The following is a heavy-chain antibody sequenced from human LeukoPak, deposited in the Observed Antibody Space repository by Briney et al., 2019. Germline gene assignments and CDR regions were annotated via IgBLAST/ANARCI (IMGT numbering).Heavy chain of an antibody. V-gene: IGHV3-48*04. D-gene: IGHD3-10*01. CDR2: ISSSGSTI. J-gene: IGHJ6*03. CDR3: ARGPYASGSYGRRGWVHYMDV. CDR1: GFIFGTHS. Sequence: GGSLRLSCAASGFIFGTHSMNWVRQAPGKGLEWVSYISSSGSTIYYADSVKGRFTISRDNAKNSLYLQMNSLRAEDTAVYYCARGPYASGSYGRRGWVHYMDVWGKGTTVTVSS.